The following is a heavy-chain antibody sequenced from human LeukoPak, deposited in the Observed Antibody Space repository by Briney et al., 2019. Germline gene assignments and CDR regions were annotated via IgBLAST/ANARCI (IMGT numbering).Heavy chain of an antibody. Sequence: PSETLALTCNVSGGPVSSGAYYWSPVRQPPGKGLDWICYVSYSGSTEYNPSIKSRVTMSVDTTTNRFSLKLSSVTAADTAMYYCAREGPNEVAFDTWGQGELVTVSS. V-gene: IGHV4-61*08. CDR1: GGPVSSGAYY. D-gene: IGHD1-1*01. CDR3: AREGPNEVAFDT. J-gene: IGHJ3*02. CDR2: VSYSGST.